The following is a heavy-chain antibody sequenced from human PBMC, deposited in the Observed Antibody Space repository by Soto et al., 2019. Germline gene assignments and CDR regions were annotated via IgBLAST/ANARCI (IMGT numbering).Heavy chain of an antibody. V-gene: IGHV4-4*02. CDR2: IYHSGST. J-gene: IGHJ4*02. Sequence: QVQLQESGPGLVKPSGTLSLTCAVSGGSISSSNWWSWVRQPPGKGLEWIGEIYHSGSTNYNPSLKSRVTISVAKSKHQFSLKPSSVTAAHTAVYYCARGDSAYDPLDYWGQGTLVTVSS. CDR3: ARGDSAYDPLDY. D-gene: IGHD5-12*01. CDR1: GGSISSSNW.